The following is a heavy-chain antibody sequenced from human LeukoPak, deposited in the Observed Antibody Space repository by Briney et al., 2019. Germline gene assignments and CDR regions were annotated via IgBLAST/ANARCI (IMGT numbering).Heavy chain of an antibody. CDR2: INPNSGGT. D-gene: IGHD2-2*01. CDR1: GYTFTDYY. V-gene: IGHV1-2*02. CDR3: ARDHCTSSGCYEYYYYGMDV. Sequence: ASVKVSCKASGYTFTDYYIHWVRQAPGQGLEWMGWINPNSGGTNSAQKFQGRVTMTRDMSVSTAYMELSRLRSDDTAVYYCARDHCTSSGCYEYYYYGMDVWGQGTTVTVSS. J-gene: IGHJ6*02.